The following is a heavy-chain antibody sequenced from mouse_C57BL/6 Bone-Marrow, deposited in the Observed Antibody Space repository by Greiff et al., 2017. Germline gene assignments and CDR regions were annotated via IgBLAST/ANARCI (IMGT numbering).Heavy chain of an antibody. CDR2: ISYDGSN. V-gene: IGHV3-6*01. J-gene: IGHJ2*01. CDR1: GYSITSGYY. Sequence: EVKLQQSGPGLVKPSQSLSLTCSVTGYSITSGYYWNWIRQFPGNKLEWMGYISYDGSNNYNPSLKNRISITRDTSKNQFFLKLNSVTTEATATYYCARDHEYYLDYWGQGTTLTVSS. CDR3: ARDHEYYLDY.